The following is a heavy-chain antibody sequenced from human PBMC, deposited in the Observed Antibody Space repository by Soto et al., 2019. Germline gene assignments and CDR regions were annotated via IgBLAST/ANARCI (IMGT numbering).Heavy chain of an antibody. CDR2: ISYDGSNK. V-gene: IGHV3-30-3*01. CDR1: GFTFSSYA. Sequence: GGSLRLSCAASGFTFSSYAMHWVRQAPGKGLEWVAVISYDGSNKYYADSVKGRFTISRDNSKNTLYLQMNSLRAEDTAVYYCARDGDYDFXSGYLHPPAYGMDVWGQGTTVTVSS. J-gene: IGHJ6*02. CDR3: ARDGDYDFXSGYLHPPAYGMDV. D-gene: IGHD3-3*01.